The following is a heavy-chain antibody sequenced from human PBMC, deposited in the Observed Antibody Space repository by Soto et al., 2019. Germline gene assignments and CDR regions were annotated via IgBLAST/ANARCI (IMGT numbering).Heavy chain of an antibody. CDR2: IYTSGST. CDR1: GGSVSSGSYY. Sequence: SETLSLTCTVSGGSVSSGSYYWSWIRQPAGKGLEWIGRIYTSGSTNYNPSLKSRVTMSVDTSKNQFSLKLSSVTAADTAVYYCARAGLVERREFDYWGQGTLVTVSS. V-gene: IGHV4-61*02. CDR3: ARAGLVERREFDY. J-gene: IGHJ4*02. D-gene: IGHD1-1*01.